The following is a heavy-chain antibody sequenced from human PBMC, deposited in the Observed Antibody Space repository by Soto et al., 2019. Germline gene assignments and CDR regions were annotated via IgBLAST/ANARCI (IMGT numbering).Heavy chain of an antibody. CDR1: GGSISSYY. CDR2: IYYSGST. V-gene: IGHV4-59*01. Sequence: SETLSLTCTVSGGSISSYYWSWVRQSPGKGLEWIGYIYYSGSTNYNPSLESRVTMSVDTSKNQFSLKLSSVTAADTAVYYCARGAVQLWLYDYWGQGTLVTVSS. J-gene: IGHJ4*02. D-gene: IGHD5-18*01. CDR3: ARGAVQLWLYDY.